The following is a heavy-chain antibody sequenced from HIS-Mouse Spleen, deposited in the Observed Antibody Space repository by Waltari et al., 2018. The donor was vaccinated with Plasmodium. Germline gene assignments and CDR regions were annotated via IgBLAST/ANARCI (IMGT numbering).Heavy chain of an antibody. V-gene: IGHV3-21*01. CDR2: ISSSSSYI. Sequence: EVQLVESGGGLVKPGGSLRLSCAASGFTFSSYTMNWVRPAPGKGLEWVASISSSSSYIYYADSVKGRFTISRDNAKNSLYLQMNSLRAEDTAVYYCARDPPLSITGDLDAFDIWGQGTMVTVSS. J-gene: IGHJ3*02. CDR1: GFTFSSYT. CDR3: ARDPPLSITGDLDAFDI. D-gene: IGHD7-27*01.